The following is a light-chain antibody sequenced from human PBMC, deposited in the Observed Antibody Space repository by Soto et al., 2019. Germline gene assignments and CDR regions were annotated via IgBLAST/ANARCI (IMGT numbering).Light chain of an antibody. J-gene: IGLJ2*01. CDR2: DVS. CDR3: SSYTSSSTLV. V-gene: IGLV2-14*01. CDR1: SSDVGGYNY. Sequence: QSALTQPASVSGSPGQSITISCTGTSSDVGGYNYVSWYQQHPGKAPKLMIYDVSNRPSGVSNRFSGSKSGNTASLTSSGLQAEEVADYYCSSYTSSSTLVFGGGAKLTVL.